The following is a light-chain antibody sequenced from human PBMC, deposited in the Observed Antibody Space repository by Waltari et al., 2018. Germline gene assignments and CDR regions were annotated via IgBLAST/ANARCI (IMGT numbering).Light chain of an antibody. J-gene: IGLJ2*01. CDR3: QVWDSRTDHVI. CDR1: NIGSKS. CDR2: DDT. Sequence: YVLTQPPSVSVAPGQTARITCGGSNIGSKSVHWHQQTPGRAQILVVYDDTDRPSGISERFSASNAGNTATLIISGFEAGDEADYYCQVWDSRTDHVIFGGGTKLTVL. V-gene: IGLV3-21*02.